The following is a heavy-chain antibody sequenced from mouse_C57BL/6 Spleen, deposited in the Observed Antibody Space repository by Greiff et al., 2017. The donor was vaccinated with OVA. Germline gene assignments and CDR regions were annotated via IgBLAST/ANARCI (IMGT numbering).Heavy chain of an antibody. CDR1: GYAFSSSL. CDR2: IYPGDGDT. V-gene: IGHV1-82*01. CDR3: ARRGAYYPPMDY. Sequence: QVQLQQSGPELVKPGASVKISCKASGYAFSSSLMNWVKQRPGKGLEWIGRIYPGDGDTNYNGKFKGKATLTADKSSSTAYMQLSSLTSEDSAVYFCARRGAYYPPMDYWGQGTSVTVSS. D-gene: IGHD1-1*01. J-gene: IGHJ4*01.